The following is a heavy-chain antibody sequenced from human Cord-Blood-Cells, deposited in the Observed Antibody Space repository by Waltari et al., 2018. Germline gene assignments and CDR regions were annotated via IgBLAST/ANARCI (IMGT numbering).Heavy chain of an antibody. V-gene: IGHV4-34*01. Sequence: QVQLQQWGAGLLKPSETLSLTCAVYGGSFSGYYWIWIRQPPGKGLAWIGENNHSGSTNYNPSLKSRVTISVDTSKNQFSLKLSSVTAADTAVYYCARPAPRTYTAMVTIYWYFDLWGRGTLVTVSS. J-gene: IGHJ2*01. D-gene: IGHD5-18*01. CDR2: NNHSGST. CDR1: GGSFSGYY. CDR3: ARPAPRTYTAMVTIYWYFDL.